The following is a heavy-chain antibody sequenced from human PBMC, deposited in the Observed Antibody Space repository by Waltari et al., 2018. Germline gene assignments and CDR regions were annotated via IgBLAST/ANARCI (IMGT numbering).Heavy chain of an antibody. Sequence: QVQLVESGGGVVQPERSLRLSCAASGFRFQSYAMHWVRQAPGKGLEGVSVIWYDGSNRYYADSMKCRFTISRDNFKNTVYLQMNSLRAEDTAVYYCARDRRQVFRYIDYWGQGILVTVSS. J-gene: IGHJ4*02. D-gene: IGHD5-12*01. V-gene: IGHV3-33*01. CDR3: ARDRRQVFRYIDY. CDR2: IWYDGSNR. CDR1: GFRFQSYA.